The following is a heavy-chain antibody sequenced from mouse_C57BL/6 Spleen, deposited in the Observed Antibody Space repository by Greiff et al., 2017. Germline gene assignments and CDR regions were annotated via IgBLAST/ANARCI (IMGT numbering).Heavy chain of an antibody. CDR2: IYPGSGSI. J-gene: IGHJ2*01. V-gene: IGHV1-62-2*01. D-gene: IGHD4-1*01. CDR1: GYTFTGYT. Sequence: VQLQQSGAELVKPGASVTLSCTASGYTFTGYTIHWVKQRPGQGLEWIGWIYPGSGSIKYNEKFKIKATWTAEKSSSTVYMELSSLTSEDSAVYFCARREDSGTYYFDYWGQGTTLTVSS. CDR3: ARREDSGTYYFDY.